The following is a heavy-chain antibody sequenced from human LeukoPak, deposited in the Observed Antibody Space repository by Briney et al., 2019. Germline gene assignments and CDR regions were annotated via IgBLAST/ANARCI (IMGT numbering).Heavy chain of an antibody. D-gene: IGHD6-19*01. J-gene: IGHJ4*02. Sequence: MPSETLSLTCTVSGGSISSYYWSWIRQPAGKGLEWIGRIYTSGSTNYNPSLKSRVTMSVDTSKNQFSLKLSSVTVADTAVYYCARDRTTAGPYYFDYWGQGTLVTVSS. V-gene: IGHV4-4*07. CDR3: ARDRTTAGPYYFDY. CDR2: IYTSGST. CDR1: GGSISSYY.